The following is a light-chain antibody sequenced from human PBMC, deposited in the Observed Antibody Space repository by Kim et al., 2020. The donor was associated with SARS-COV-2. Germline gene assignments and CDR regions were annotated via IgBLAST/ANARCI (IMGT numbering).Light chain of an antibody. CDR2: GAS. J-gene: IGKJ3*01. V-gene: IGKV3-20*01. Sequence: EIVLTQSPGTLSLSPGERATLSCRASQSVSRSYLAWYQQKPGQAPRLLIYGASSRATGIPDRFSGSGSGTDFTLTISRLEPEEFAVYYCQQYGSSLFTFGPGTKVDIK. CDR1: QSVSRSY. CDR3: QQYGSSLFT.